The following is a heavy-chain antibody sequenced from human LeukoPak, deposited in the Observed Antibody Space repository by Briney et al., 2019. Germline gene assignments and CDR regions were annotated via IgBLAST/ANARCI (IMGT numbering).Heavy chain of an antibody. V-gene: IGHV3-30-3*01. CDR2: ISYDGSNK. CDR1: GFIFSSYW. D-gene: IGHD4-17*01. J-gene: IGHJ4*02. CDR3: AREVGGDYVFDY. Sequence: PGGSLRLSCAASGFIFSSYWMSWVRQAPGKGLEWVAVISYDGSNKYYADSVKGRFTISRDNSKNTLFLQMNSLTTEDTAVYYCAREVGGDYVFDYWGQGALVTVSS.